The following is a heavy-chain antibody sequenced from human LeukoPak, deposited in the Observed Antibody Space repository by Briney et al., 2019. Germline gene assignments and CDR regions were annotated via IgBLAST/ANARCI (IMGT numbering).Heavy chain of an antibody. J-gene: IGHJ6*04. D-gene: IGHD3-10*02. Sequence: VGSLRLSCVASGVTFSSYWMTWVRHGPGEGLGWGANIKTDGSEIYNVDSVKGRFTISRDNAKNSLYLQMNSLRAEDTAVYYCAELGITMIGGVWGKGTTVTISS. CDR3: AELGITMIGGV. CDR2: IKTDGSEI. V-gene: IGHV3-7*01. CDR1: GVTFSSYW.